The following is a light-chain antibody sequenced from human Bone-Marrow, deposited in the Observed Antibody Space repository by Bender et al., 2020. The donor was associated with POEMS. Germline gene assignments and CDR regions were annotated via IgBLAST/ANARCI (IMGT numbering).Light chain of an antibody. CDR1: SSNIGTNP. Sequence: QSALPQPPSASGTPGQRVTISCSGSSSNIGTNPVNWYQQLPGTAPKLLIYINNQRPSGVPDRFSGSKSGTSASLAISGLQSEDEADYYCAAWEDSLNGWVFGGGTKLTVL. CDR3: AAWEDSLNGWV. V-gene: IGLV1-44*01. J-gene: IGLJ3*02. CDR2: INN.